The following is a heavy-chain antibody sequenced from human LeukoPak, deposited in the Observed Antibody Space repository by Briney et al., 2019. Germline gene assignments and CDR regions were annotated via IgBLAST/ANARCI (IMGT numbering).Heavy chain of an antibody. Sequence: ASVKVSCKASGYTFTSYAMNWVRQAPGQGLEWMGWISAYNGNTNYAQKLQGRVTMTTDTSTSTAYMELRSLRSDDTAVYYCARVQHYYYDNYWGQGTLVTVSS. V-gene: IGHV1-18*01. CDR2: ISAYNGNT. J-gene: IGHJ4*02. CDR3: ARVQHYYYDNY. CDR1: GYTFTSYA. D-gene: IGHD3-22*01.